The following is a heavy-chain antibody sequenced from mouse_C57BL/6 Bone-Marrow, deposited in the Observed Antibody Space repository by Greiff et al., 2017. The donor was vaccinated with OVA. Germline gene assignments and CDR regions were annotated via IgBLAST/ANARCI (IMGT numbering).Heavy chain of an antibody. J-gene: IGHJ2*01. CDR1: GYTFTDYY. CDR3: ARMGAYDGYYVWYFDY. D-gene: IGHD2-3*01. CDR2: IYPGSGNT. Sequence: QVQLQQSGAELVRPGASVKLSCKASGYTFTDYYINWVKQRPGQGLEWIARIYPGSGNTYYNEKFKGKATLTAEKSSSTAYMQLSSLTSEDSAVYFCARMGAYDGYYVWYFDYWGQGTTLTVSS. V-gene: IGHV1-76*01.